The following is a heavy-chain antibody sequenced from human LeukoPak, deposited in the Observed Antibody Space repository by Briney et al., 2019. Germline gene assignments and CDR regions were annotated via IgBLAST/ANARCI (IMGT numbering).Heavy chain of an antibody. J-gene: IGHJ2*01. Sequence: GGSLRLSCAASGFTFSRYSMNWVRQAPGKGLEWVSYISGSSSTIYYADSVRGRFTISRDNAKNSLYLQMNSLRAEDTAVYYCARTVTTYWYFDLWGRGTLVTVSS. CDR1: GFTFSRYS. CDR2: ISGSSSTI. V-gene: IGHV3-48*01. D-gene: IGHD4-17*01. CDR3: ARTVTTYWYFDL.